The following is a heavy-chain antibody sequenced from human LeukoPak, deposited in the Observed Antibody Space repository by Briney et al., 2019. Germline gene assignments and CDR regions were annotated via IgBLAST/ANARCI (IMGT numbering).Heavy chain of an antibody. J-gene: IGHJ5*02. CDR1: GFTFSSYS. CDR2: ISTSSSYI. D-gene: IGHD6-13*01. CDR3: ARGITAASTNWFDP. Sequence: GGSLRLSCAASGFTFSSYSMNWVRQAPGKGLESVSSISTSSSYIYYADSVKGRFTISRDNAKNSLYLQMNSLRAEDTAVYYCARGITAASTNWFDPWGQGTLVTVSS. V-gene: IGHV3-21*01.